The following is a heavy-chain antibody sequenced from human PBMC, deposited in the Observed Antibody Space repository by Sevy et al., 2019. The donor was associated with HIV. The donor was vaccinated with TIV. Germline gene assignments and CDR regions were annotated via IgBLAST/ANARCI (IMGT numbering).Heavy chain of an antibody. CDR3: STLLGVPFDY. J-gene: IGHJ4*02. CDR2: IRSKSNNYAT. D-gene: IGHD3-16*01. CDR1: GFNFSVSA. V-gene: IGHV3-73*01. Sequence: GGSLRLSCAVSGFNFSVSAMHWVRQASGKGLEWLGRIRSKSNNYATAYSTSVKGRFTLSRDDSKSTAYLQMNGLKSEDTAQSYCSTLLGVPFDYWGQGALVTVSS.